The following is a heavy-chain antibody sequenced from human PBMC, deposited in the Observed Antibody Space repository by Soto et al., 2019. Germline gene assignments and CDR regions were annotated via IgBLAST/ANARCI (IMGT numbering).Heavy chain of an antibody. CDR3: ARDRLYYDFWSGYYNSYYYYGMDV. CDR2: ISYDGSNK. V-gene: IGHV3-30-3*01. CDR1: GFTLSSYA. Sequence: QVQLVESGGGVVQPGRSLRLSCAASGFTLSSYAIHWVRQAPGKGLEWVAVISYDGSNKYYADSVKGRFTISRDNSKNTLYLQMNSLRAEDTAVYYCARDRLYYDFWSGYYNSYYYYGMDVWGQGTTVTVSS. D-gene: IGHD3-3*01. J-gene: IGHJ6*02.